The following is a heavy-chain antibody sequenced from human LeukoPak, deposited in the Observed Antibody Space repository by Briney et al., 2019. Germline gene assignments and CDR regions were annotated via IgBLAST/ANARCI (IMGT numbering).Heavy chain of an antibody. D-gene: IGHD3-16*02. Sequence: GGSLRLSCAASGFTFSSYEMNWVRQAPGKGLEWVSYISSSGSTIYYADSVKGRFTISRDNAKNSLYLQMNSLRAEDTAVYYCAREYYDCVWGSYRPLDYWGQGTLVTVSS. CDR2: ISSSGSTI. J-gene: IGHJ4*02. V-gene: IGHV3-48*03. CDR1: GFTFSSYE. CDR3: AREYYDCVWGSYRPLDY.